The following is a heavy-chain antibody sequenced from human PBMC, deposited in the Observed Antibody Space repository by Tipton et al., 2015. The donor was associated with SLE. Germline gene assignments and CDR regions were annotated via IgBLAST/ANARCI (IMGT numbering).Heavy chain of an antibody. CDR2: IRFDGNVK. CDR3: ASILGNTNPSDF. Sequence: SLRLSCAASGFTFRTYGMHWVRQVPGKGLEWVSFIRFDGNVKQYADSVRGRFTISRDNSKNTLSLQMDSLRPEDKSIYYCASILGNTNPSDFWGQGTLVTVSS. J-gene: IGHJ4*02. D-gene: IGHD2-8*01. V-gene: IGHV3-30*02. CDR1: GFTFRTYG.